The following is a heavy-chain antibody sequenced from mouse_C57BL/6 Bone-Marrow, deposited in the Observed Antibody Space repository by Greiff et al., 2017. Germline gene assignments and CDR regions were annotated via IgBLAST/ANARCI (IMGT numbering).Heavy chain of an antibody. D-gene: IGHD2-2*01. CDR3: ARRTMVTTKIFAY. CDR2: ISSGSSTI. J-gene: IGHJ3*01. Sequence: VQLKESGGGLVKPGGSLKLSCAASGFTFSDYGMHWVRQAPEKGLEWVAYISSGSSTIYYADTVKGRFTISRDNAKNTLFLQMTSLRSEDTAMYYCARRTMVTTKIFAYWGQGTLVTVSA. CDR1: GFTFSDYG. V-gene: IGHV5-17*01.